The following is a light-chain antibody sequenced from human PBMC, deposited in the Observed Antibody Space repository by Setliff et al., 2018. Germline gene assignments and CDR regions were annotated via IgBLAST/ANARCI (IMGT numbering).Light chain of an antibody. CDR2: ANN. CDR1: SSNIGAGYD. J-gene: IGLJ1*01. Sequence: QSALPQPPSVSGAAGQRVTISCTGSSSNIGAGYDVHWYQQVPGTVPKLLMYANNHRPSGVPDRFSGSKSGTSASLAITGLQAEDEADYYCQSYDSTLSGDVFGTGTKVTVL. V-gene: IGLV1-40*01. CDR3: QSYDSTLSGDV.